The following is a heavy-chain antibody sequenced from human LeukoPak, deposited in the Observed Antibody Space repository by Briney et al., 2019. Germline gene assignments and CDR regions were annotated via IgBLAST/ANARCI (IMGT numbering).Heavy chain of an antibody. D-gene: IGHD3-10*01. V-gene: IGHV3-23*01. Sequence: GGSLRLSCAASGFTFSSYAMSWVRQAPGKGLEWVSAISGSGGSTYYADSVKGRFTIPRDNSKNTLYLQMNSLRAEDTAVYYCAKDVYGSGSYKGLDAFDIWGQGTMVTVSS. CDR1: GFTFSSYA. CDR3: AKDVYGSGSYKGLDAFDI. CDR2: ISGSGGST. J-gene: IGHJ3*02.